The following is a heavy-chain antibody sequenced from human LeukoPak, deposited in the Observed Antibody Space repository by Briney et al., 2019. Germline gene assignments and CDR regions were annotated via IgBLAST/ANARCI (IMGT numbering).Heavy chain of an antibody. Sequence: SETLSLTCAVYGGSFSGYYWSWIRQPPGKGVEWIGEINNSGSTNYNPSLKSRVTISVDTSKNQFSLKLSSVTAADTAVYYCARHQPSADAFDIWGQGTMVTVSS. V-gene: IGHV4-34*01. J-gene: IGHJ3*02. CDR2: INNSGST. CDR1: GGSFSGYY. CDR3: ARHQPSADAFDI.